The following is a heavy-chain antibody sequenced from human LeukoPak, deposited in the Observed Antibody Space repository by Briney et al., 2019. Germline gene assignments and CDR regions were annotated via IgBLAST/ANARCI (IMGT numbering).Heavy chain of an antibody. J-gene: IGHJ4*02. CDR3: ARDSPHYYDSSGYGY. CDR2: IYYSGST. V-gene: IGHV4-39*07. D-gene: IGHD3-22*01. CDR1: GGSISSSSYY. Sequence: SETLSLTCTVSGGSISSSSYYWGWIRQPPGKGLEWIGSIYYSGSTYYNPSLKSRVTISVDTSKNQFSLKLSSVTAADTAVYYCARDSPHYYDSSGYGYWGQGTLVTVSS.